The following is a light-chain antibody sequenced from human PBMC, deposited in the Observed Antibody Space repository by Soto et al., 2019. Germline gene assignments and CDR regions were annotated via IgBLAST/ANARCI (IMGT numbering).Light chain of an antibody. J-gene: IGLJ3*02. CDR1: SSNIASHY. V-gene: IGLV1-47*02. Sequence: QSVLTQPPSASETPGQRITMSCSGSSSNIASHYVFWYQQLPGTAPKLLIYSTSQRPSGVPDRFSGSKSGTSASLAISGLRSEDEADYYCAAWDDSLSAWVFGGGTKLTVL. CDR3: AAWDDSLSAWV. CDR2: STS.